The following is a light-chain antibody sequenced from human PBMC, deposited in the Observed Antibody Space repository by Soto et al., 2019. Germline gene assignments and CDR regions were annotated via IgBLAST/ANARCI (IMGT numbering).Light chain of an antibody. J-gene: IGLJ2*01. Sequence: QSALTQPASVSGSPGQSITISCTGTSSDVGGYKYVSWYQQHPGKAPKLIIYEVTNRPSGVSNRFSGSKSGNTASLSISGLQAEDEADYYCGSYTSDHICVVFGGGTMVTVL. CDR3: GSYTSDHICVV. CDR2: EVT. V-gene: IGLV2-14*01. CDR1: SSDVGGYKY.